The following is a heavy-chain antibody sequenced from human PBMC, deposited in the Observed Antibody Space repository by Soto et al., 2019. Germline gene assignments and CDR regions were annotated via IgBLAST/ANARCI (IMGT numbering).Heavy chain of an antibody. J-gene: IGHJ3*02. V-gene: IGHV1-18*01. Sequence: ASVKVSCKASGYTFTSYGISWVRQAPGQGLEWMGWISAYNGNTNYAQKLQGRVTMTTDTSTSTAYMELRSLRSDDTAVYYCARDVVNMIVVVTDAFDIWGQGTMVTVSS. CDR2: ISAYNGNT. CDR1: GYTFTSYG. D-gene: IGHD3-22*01. CDR3: ARDVVNMIVVVTDAFDI.